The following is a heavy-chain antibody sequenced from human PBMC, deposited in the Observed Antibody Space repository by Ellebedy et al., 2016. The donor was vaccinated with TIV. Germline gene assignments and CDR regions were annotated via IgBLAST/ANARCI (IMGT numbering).Heavy chain of an antibody. V-gene: IGHV3-53*01. CDR1: GFTVSSNY. J-gene: IGHJ4*02. Sequence: GGSLRLSCAASGFTVSSNYMSWVRQAPGRGLEWVSTIYSSGGTYYAGSVKGRFTISRDNSKNTLYLQMNSLRAEDTAVYYCAGGIPVAGTSLGFWGQGTLVTVSS. CDR3: AGGIPVAGTSLGF. CDR2: IYSSGGT. D-gene: IGHD6-19*01.